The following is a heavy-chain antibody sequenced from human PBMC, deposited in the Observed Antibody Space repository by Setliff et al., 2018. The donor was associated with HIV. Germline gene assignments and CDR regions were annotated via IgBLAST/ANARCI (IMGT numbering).Heavy chain of an antibody. J-gene: IGHJ3*01. Sequence: ASVKVSCKASGYTFTNYALHWVRQAPGQRLEWMGWINAGNGNTKYSQKFQGRVTITRDKFASTVYIELSSLRAEDTALYYCASQGRITIFSGGALGLWGQGTMVTVSS. D-gene: IGHD3-3*01. CDR1: GYTFTNYA. CDR3: ASQGRITIFSGGALGL. CDR2: INAGNGNT. V-gene: IGHV1-3*01.